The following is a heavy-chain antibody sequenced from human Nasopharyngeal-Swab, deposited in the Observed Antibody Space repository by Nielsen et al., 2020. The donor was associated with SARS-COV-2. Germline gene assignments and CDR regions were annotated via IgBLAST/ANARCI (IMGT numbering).Heavy chain of an antibody. CDR3: ARDGLDYDFWSAYFMDV. CDR2: ISSSSSTI. J-gene: IGHJ6*02. D-gene: IGHD3-3*01. V-gene: IGHV3-48*04. CDR1: GLTFSTYS. Sequence: GESLKISCAASGLTFSTYSMNWVRQAPGEGLEWVSYISSSSSTIYYTDSVKGRFTISRDNAKSSLYLQINSLRAEDTAMYYCARDGLDYDFWSAYFMDVWGQGTTVTVSS.